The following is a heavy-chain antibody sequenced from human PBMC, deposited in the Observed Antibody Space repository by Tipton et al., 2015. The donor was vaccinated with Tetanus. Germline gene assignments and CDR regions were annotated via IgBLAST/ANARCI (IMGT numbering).Heavy chain of an antibody. CDR3: ARAISGSFSSADY. D-gene: IGHD1-26*01. Sequence: TLSLTCTVSGGSIYSGGYYWTWIRQRPGKGLEWIGYIYYNHDTYYNPSLKSRITISLDTSKNQFFLQLNSVTDADTAVEFWARAISGSFSSADYWGQGTLVTVSS. V-gene: IGHV4-31*03. J-gene: IGHJ4*02. CDR2: IYYNHDT. CDR1: GGSIYSGGYY.